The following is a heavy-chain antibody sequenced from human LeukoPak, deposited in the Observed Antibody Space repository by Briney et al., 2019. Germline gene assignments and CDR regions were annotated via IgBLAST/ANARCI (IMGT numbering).Heavy chain of an antibody. V-gene: IGHV4-34*01. Sequence: KPSETLSLTCAVSGGSFSGYYWSWIRQPPGKGLEWIGEINHSGSTNYNPSLKSRVTISVDTSKNQFSLKLSSVTAADTAVYYCARGIYYDSSGPDYWGQGTLVTVSS. CDR2: INHSGST. D-gene: IGHD3-22*01. CDR1: GGSFSGYY. J-gene: IGHJ4*02. CDR3: ARGIYYDSSGPDY.